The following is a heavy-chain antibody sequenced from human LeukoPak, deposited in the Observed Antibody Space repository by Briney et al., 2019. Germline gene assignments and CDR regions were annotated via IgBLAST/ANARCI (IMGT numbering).Heavy chain of an antibody. CDR3: ARFYDFWSGRGNSYYYMDV. V-gene: IGHV3-21*01. CDR2: ISSSSNYM. D-gene: IGHD3-3*01. CDR1: GFTFSSYS. Sequence: GGSLRLSCAASGFTFSSYSMNWVRQAPGKGLEWVSSISSSSNYMYYADSVKGRFTISRDNAKNSLYLQMNSLRAEDTAVYYCARFYDFWSGRGNSYYYMDVWAQGTMVTVSS. J-gene: IGHJ6*03.